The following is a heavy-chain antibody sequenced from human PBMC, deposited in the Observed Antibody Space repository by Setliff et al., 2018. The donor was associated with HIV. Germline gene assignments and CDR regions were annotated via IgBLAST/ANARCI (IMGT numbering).Heavy chain of an antibody. J-gene: IGHJ5*02. V-gene: IGHV4-39*01. D-gene: IGHD2-21*01. Sequence: LSLTCTVSGDSIYSGKYYWGWIRQPPGKGLEWIATIFYSGNTYYNPSLKSRVTMSVDTSKNQFSLKLTSVTAADTAVYYCARGPNCGGDWCGRWGQGTLVTVS. CDR1: GDSIYSGKYY. CDR2: IFYSGNT. CDR3: ARGPNCGGDWCGR.